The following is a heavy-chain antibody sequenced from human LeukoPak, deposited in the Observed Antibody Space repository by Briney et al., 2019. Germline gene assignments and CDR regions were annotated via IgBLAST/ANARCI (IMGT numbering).Heavy chain of an antibody. Sequence: PSETLSLTCAVYGGSFSGYYWSWIRQPPGKGLEWIGEINHSGSTNYNPSLKSRVAISVDTSKNQFSLKLSSVTAADTAVYYCARHPQQLVPFDYWGQGTLVTVSS. D-gene: IGHD6-13*01. J-gene: IGHJ4*02. CDR1: GGSFSGYY. V-gene: IGHV4-34*01. CDR3: ARHPQQLVPFDY. CDR2: INHSGST.